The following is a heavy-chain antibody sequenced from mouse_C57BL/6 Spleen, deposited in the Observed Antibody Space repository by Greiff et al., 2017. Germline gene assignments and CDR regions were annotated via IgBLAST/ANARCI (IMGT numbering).Heavy chain of an antibody. D-gene: IGHD2-2*01. CDR1: GYTFTSYW. J-gene: IGHJ2*01. Sequence: QVQLQQPGAELVKPGASVKVSCKASGYTFTSYWMHWVKQRPGQGLEWIGRIHPSDSDTNYNQKFKGKATLTVDKSSSTAYMQLSIRTSEDSAVYYCAIKASTMVSNYFDYWGQGTTLTVSS. CDR2: IHPSDSDT. V-gene: IGHV1-74*01. CDR3: AIKASTMVSNYFDY.